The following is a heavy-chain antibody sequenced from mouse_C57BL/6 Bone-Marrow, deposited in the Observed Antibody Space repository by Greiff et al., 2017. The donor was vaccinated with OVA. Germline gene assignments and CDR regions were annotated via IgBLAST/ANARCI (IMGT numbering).Heavy chain of an antibody. J-gene: IGHJ4*01. CDR2: IYPGSGST. V-gene: IGHV1-55*01. Sequence: QVQLKQPGAELVKPGASVKMSCKASGYTFTSYWITWVKQRPGQGLEWIGDIYPGSGSTNYNEKFKSKATLTVDTSSGTAYMQLSSLTSEDSAVYYCARLGYYYAMDYWGQGTSVTVSS. CDR3: ARLGYYYAMDY. CDR1: GYTFTSYW.